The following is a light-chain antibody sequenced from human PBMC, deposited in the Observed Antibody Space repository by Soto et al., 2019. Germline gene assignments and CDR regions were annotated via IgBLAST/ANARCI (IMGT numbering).Light chain of an antibody. CDR3: QQYNSYSPWA. J-gene: IGKJ1*01. Sequence: DIQMTQSPSTLSASVGDGVTLTCRSSQSISSWLAWYQQKPGKAPKLLIYDASSLESGVPSRFSGSGSGTEFTLTISSMQPDDFATYYCQQYNSYSPWAFGQGTKVDIK. V-gene: IGKV1-5*01. CDR2: DAS. CDR1: QSISSW.